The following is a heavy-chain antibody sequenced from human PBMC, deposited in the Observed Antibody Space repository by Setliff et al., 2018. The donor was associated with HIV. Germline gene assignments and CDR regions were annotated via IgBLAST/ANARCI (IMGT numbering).Heavy chain of an antibody. V-gene: IGHV1-3*01. CDR3: ARAAITMIVVIANYGMDV. CDR2: INAGNGST. J-gene: IGHJ6*02. CDR1: GYTFTNFA. D-gene: IGHD3-22*01. Sequence: ASVKVSCKASGYTFTNFAMHWVRQAPGQRLEWMGWINAGNGSTKYSQKFQGRVTITRDTSASTAYMELSSLRSEGTAVYYCARAAITMIVVIANYGMDVWGQGTTVTVSS.